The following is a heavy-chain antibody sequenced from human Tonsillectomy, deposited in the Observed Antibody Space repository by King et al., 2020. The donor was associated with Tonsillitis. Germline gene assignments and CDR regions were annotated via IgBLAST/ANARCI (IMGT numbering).Heavy chain of an antibody. J-gene: IGHJ4*02. V-gene: IGHV4-39*01. CDR3: ASNYGYSYGYGDY. CDR2: IYYSGST. CDR1: GGSISSSSYY. D-gene: IGHD5-18*01. Sequence: QLQESGPGLVKPSETLSLTCTVSGGSISSSSYYWGWIRQPPGQGLEWIGSIYYSGSTYYNPSLKSRVTISVDTSKNQFSLKLSSVTAADTAVYYCASNYGYSYGYGDYWGQGTLVTVSS.